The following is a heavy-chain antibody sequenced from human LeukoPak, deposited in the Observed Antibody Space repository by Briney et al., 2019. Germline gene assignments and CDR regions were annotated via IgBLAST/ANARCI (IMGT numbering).Heavy chain of an antibody. V-gene: IGHV3-20*04. CDR2: INWDGGSS. CDR1: GFTIDDFG. Sequence: GGYLRLYCAASGFTIDDFGLGWDRQAPGKGLEWVSGINWDGGSSGYADPVKGRFTSSRDNAKNSRYLQMNSLRAEDTALYYCARGGGGYCGSTSCYTLSPLDPWGQGTLVTVSS. D-gene: IGHD2-2*02. J-gene: IGHJ5*02. CDR3: ARGGGGYCGSTSCYTLSPLDP.